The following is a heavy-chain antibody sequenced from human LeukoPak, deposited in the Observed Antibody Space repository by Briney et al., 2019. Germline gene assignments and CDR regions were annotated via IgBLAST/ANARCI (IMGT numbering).Heavy chain of an antibody. D-gene: IGHD6-6*01. CDR1: GFTFSSYE. V-gene: IGHV3-48*03. CDR3: AKLGGRVAARFDP. Sequence: QPGGSLRLSCAASGFTFSSYEMNWVRQAPGKGLEWVSYISSSGSTIYYADSVKGRFTISRDNSKNTLYLQMNSLRAEDTAVYYCAKLGGRVAARFDPWGQGTLVTVSS. CDR2: ISSSGSTI. J-gene: IGHJ5*02.